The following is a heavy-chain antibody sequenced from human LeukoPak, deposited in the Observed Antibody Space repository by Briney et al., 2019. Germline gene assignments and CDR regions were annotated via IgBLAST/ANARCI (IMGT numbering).Heavy chain of an antibody. J-gene: IGHJ4*02. CDR1: GFTFSSYA. D-gene: IGHD5-18*01. Sequence: PGGSLRLSCATSGFTFSSYAMSWVRQAPGKGLEWVSAISGSGGSTYYADSVKGRFTISRDNSKNTLYLQMNSLRAEDTAVYYCAKDNTQLWLGFDYWGQGTLVTVPS. CDR3: AKDNTQLWLGFDY. CDR2: ISGSGGST. V-gene: IGHV3-23*01.